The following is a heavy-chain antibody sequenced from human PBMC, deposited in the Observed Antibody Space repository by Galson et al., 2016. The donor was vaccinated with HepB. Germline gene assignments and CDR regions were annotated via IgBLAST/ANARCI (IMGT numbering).Heavy chain of an antibody. CDR2: IYSNGNT. V-gene: IGHV4-61*01. Sequence: ETLSLTCTVSVGSVNSRTYYWTWIRQSPGKALEWIGYIYSNGNTKYNPSLGSRVTISLDNSTNQFSLYLSSLPVAGTAVYFCSRDRDRYFDHWGHGILVTVSS. J-gene: IGHJ4*01. CDR3: SRDRDRYFDH. CDR1: VGSVNSRTYY. D-gene: IGHD3-16*02.